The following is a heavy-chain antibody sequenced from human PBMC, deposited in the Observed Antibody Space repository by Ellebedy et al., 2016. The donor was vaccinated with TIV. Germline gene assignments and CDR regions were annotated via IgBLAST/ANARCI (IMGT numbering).Heavy chain of an antibody. J-gene: IGHJ5*02. Sequence: GESLKISCAASGFTFSSYGMHWVRQAPGKELEWVSVISYDGSNKYYVDSVKGRFTSSRDNSKNTLYLQMNSLRAEDTAVYYCARESLRPVVPAAVTPLNYFDPWGQGTLVTVSS. CDR1: GFTFSSYG. CDR2: ISYDGSNK. V-gene: IGHV3-30*03. D-gene: IGHD2-2*01. CDR3: ARESLRPVVPAAVTPLNYFDP.